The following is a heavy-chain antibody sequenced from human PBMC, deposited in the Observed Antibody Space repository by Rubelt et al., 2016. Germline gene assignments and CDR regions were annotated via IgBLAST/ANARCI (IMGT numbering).Heavy chain of an antibody. J-gene: IGHJ4*02. CDR3: ARGSGVGATRALGY. D-gene: IGHD1-26*01. Sequence: GKGLEWIGYIYYSGSTNYNPSLKSRVTISVDTSKNQFSLKLSSVTAADTAVYYCARGSGVGATRALGYWGQGTLVTVSS. V-gene: IGHV4-59*13. CDR2: IYYSGST.